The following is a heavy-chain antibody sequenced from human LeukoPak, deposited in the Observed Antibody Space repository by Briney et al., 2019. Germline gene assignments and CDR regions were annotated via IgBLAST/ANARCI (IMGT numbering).Heavy chain of an antibody. V-gene: IGHV1-69*13. J-gene: IGHJ6*02. D-gene: IGHD3-22*01. CDR1: GGTFSSYA. CDR2: IIPIFGTA. CDR3: ARDLQKWRYDSSGYDIAYYYYGMDV. Sequence: SVKVSCKASGGTFSSYAISWVRQAPGQGLEWMGGIIPIFGTANYAQKFQGRVTITADESTSTAYMELSSLRDEDTAVYYCARDLQKWRYDSSGYDIAYYYYGMDVWGQGTTVTVSS.